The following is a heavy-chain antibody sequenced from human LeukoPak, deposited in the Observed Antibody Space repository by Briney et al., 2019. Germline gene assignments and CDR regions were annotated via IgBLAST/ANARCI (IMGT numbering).Heavy chain of an antibody. CDR2: IKSDGSGT. D-gene: IGHD5-24*01. CDR1: GFTLMGYW. V-gene: IGHV3-74*01. J-gene: IGHJ3*02. Sequence: GGSLRLSRAASGFTLMGYWMHWVRQVPGKGLVWVSRIKSDGSGTSYVDSVKGRFTISRDNAKNAVYLQMNSLRGEDTAVYYCVREMATGVDAFDIWGQGTMVTVFS. CDR3: VREMATGVDAFDI.